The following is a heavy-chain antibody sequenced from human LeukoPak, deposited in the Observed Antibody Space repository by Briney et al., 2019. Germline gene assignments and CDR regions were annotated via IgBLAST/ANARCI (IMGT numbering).Heavy chain of an antibody. D-gene: IGHD2/OR15-2a*01. CDR1: GFIFNNYA. V-gene: IGHV3-9*01. CDR2: ISWNSGSI. J-gene: IGHJ4*02. Sequence: GGSLRLSCAGSGFIFNNYAMHWVRQPPGKGLEWVSGISWNSGSIDYAGSVKGRFTISRDNAKNSLYLQMNSLRAEDTAVYYCVSFYETYWGRGTLVTVSS. CDR3: VSFYETY.